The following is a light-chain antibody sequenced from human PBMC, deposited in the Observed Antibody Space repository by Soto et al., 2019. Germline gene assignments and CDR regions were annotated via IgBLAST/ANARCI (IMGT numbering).Light chain of an antibody. J-gene: IGKJ4*01. V-gene: IGKV3-11*01. CDR2: DAS. CDR3: QLRINSLT. CDR1: QSVSSY. Sequence: EIVLTQSPATLSLSPGERATLSCRASQSVSSYLAWYQQKPGQAPRLLIYDASNRATGIPARFSGSGSWTDFTLTFSSLEAEDVAVYYCQLRINSLTFGGGTKVDIK.